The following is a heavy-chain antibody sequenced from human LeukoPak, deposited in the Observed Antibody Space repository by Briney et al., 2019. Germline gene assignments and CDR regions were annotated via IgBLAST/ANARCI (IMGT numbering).Heavy chain of an antibody. CDR1: GFTFSSYS. V-gene: IGHV3-21*01. Sequence: GGSLRLSCAASGFTFSSYSMNWVRQAPGKGLEWVSSISSSSSYIYYADSVKGRFTISRDNAKNSLYLQMNSLRAGDTAVYYCASGGGSGGTHDYWGQGTLVTASS. CDR3: ASGGGSGGTHDY. D-gene: IGHD3-10*01. CDR2: ISSSSSYI. J-gene: IGHJ4*02.